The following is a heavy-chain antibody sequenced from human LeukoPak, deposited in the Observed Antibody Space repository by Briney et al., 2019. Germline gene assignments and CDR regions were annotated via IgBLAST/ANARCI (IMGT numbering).Heavy chain of an antibody. D-gene: IGHD2-15*01. CDR3: ARGVVVVAALVQYYYYGMDV. V-gene: IGHV1-69*13. CDR1: GGSFRSYA. Sequence: SVKVSCKASGGSFRSYAISWVRQAPGQGLEWMGEIIPMFGTTNYAQKFQGRVTVTADESTRTAYMELSSLRSEETAVYYCARGVVVVAALVQYYYYGMDVWGQGTTVTVSS. CDR2: IIPMFGTT. J-gene: IGHJ6*02.